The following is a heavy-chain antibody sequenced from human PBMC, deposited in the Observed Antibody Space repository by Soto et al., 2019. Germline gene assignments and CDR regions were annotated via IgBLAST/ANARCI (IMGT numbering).Heavy chain of an antibody. CDR3: VKVTRIAAAGTTPCFDY. CDR1: GFTFSSYA. CDR2: ISSNGGST. Sequence: PGGSLRLSCSASGFTFSSYAMHWVRQAPGKGLEYVSAISSNGGSTYYAESVKGRFTISRDNSKNTLYLQMSSLRAEDTSFYYCVKVTRIAAAGTTPCFDYWGQGTLVTV. J-gene: IGHJ4*02. V-gene: IGHV3-64D*08. D-gene: IGHD6-13*01.